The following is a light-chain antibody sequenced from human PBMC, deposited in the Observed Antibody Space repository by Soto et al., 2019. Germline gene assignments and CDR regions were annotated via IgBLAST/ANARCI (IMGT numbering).Light chain of an antibody. CDR1: QSISSY. J-gene: IGKJ1*01. CDR2: DAS. V-gene: IGKV1-5*01. CDR3: QQHNTDWT. Sequence: DIQMTQCPSSLPASLGDRVTITFRASQSISSYLNGYQQKPGKAPKLLIYDASTLESGVPSRFSGSGSGTEFTLTISNLRLDDFAAYYCQQHNTDWTFGQGTKVDI.